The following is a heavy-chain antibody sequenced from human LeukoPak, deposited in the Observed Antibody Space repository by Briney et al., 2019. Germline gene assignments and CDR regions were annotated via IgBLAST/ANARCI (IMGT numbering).Heavy chain of an antibody. V-gene: IGHV4-39*07. D-gene: IGHD3-22*01. Sequence: SETLSLTCTVSGGSISSSSYYWGWIRRPPGKGLEWIGSIYYSGSTYYNPSLKSRVTISVDTSKNQFSLKLSSVTAADTAVYYCALRTRGSSGYHYELWDYWGQGTLVTVSS. J-gene: IGHJ4*02. CDR2: IYYSGST. CDR3: ALRTRGSSGYHYELWDY. CDR1: GGSISSSSYY.